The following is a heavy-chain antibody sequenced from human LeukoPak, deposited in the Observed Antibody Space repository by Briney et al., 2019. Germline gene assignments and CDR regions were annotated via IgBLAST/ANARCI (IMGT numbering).Heavy chain of an antibody. V-gene: IGHV3-43*02. J-gene: IGHJ4*02. Sequence: GGSLRLSCVASGFTFDDYAMHWVRQAPATGLEWVSLISGDGGSTYYADSVKGGFTIYRDNSKNSLYLQMNSLRTEDTALYYCAKDNLPYSSGWYGYWGQGTLVTVSS. CDR1: GFTFDDYA. CDR2: ISGDGGST. D-gene: IGHD6-19*01. CDR3: AKDNLPYSSGWYGY.